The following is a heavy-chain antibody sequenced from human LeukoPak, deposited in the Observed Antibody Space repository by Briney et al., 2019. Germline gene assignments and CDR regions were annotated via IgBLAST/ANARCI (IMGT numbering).Heavy chain of an antibody. Sequence: GGSLRLSCAASGFTFSSYAMSWVRQAPGKGLEWVSAISGSGGSTYYADSVKGRFTISRDNAKNSLYLQMNSLRAEDTAVYYCATDGFIAVAYDAFDIWGQGTMVTVSS. CDR2: ISGSGGST. J-gene: IGHJ3*02. CDR3: ATDGFIAVAYDAFDI. CDR1: GFTFSSYA. D-gene: IGHD6-19*01. V-gene: IGHV3-23*01.